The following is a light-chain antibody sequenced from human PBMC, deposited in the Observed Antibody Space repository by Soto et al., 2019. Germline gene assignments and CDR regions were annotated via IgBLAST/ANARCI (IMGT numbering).Light chain of an antibody. CDR2: GAS. CDR1: QSISSSY. CDR3: QQYGNLLFT. J-gene: IGKJ3*01. Sequence: EIVLTQSPGTLSLSPGERATLSCRASQSISSSYLAWYQQKPGQAPRLPIYGASSRATGIPDRLSGSGSETDFTLTISRLDPEDFAVYYCQQYGNLLFTFGPGTKVDIK. V-gene: IGKV3-20*01.